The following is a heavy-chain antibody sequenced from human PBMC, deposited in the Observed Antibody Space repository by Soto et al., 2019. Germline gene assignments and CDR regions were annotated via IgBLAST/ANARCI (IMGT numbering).Heavy chain of an antibody. CDR3: ARIRSSGYYYWGFDY. J-gene: IGHJ4*02. V-gene: IGHV2-70*01. Sequence: SGPTLVNPTQGLTLTCTFSGFSLRTSGMCVSWIRQPPGKALEWLALIDWDDDKYYSTSLKTRLTISKDTSKNQVVLTMTNMDPVDTATYYCARIRSSGYYYWGFDYWGQGTLVTVSS. CDR1: GFSLRTSGMC. CDR2: IDWDDDK. D-gene: IGHD3-22*01.